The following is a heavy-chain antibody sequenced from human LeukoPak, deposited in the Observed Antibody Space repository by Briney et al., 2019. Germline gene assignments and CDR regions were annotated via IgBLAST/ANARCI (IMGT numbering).Heavy chain of an antibody. CDR1: GDSVSSNTAV. D-gene: IGHD6-19*01. J-gene: IGHJ5*02. CDR2: TYYRSKWYN. V-gene: IGHV6-1*01. CDR3: ARDHSSGWSNWFDP. Sequence: SQTLSLTCAISGDSVSSNTAVWHWIRQSPSRGLEWLGRTYYRSKWYNDYAESVKRRITINPDTSKNQVSLQLNSVTPEDTAVYYCARDHSSGWSNWFDPWGLGTLVIVSS.